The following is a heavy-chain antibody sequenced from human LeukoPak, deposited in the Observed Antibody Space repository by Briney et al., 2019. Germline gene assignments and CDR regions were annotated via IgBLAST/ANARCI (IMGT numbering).Heavy chain of an antibody. Sequence: GGSLRLPCSAPGFISTNYWMYWVRQVPGKGLEWVANINQDGSEKHYVDSVKGRFTISRDNAKSSLYLQMNSLRAEDTAAYYCARIDYSGSWYLDYWGQGTLVTVSS. D-gene: IGHD6-13*01. CDR2: INQDGSEK. V-gene: IGHV3-7*05. J-gene: IGHJ4*02. CDR1: GFISTNYW. CDR3: ARIDYSGSWYLDY.